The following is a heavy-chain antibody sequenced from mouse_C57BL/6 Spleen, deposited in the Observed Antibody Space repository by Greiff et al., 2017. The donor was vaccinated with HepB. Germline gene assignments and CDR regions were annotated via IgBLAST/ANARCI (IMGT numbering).Heavy chain of an antibody. V-gene: IGHV3-1*01. J-gene: IGHJ3*01. CDR3: ARGGYYGSSCFAY. D-gene: IGHD1-1*01. Sequence: EVQLQESGPGMVKPSQSLSLTCTVTGYSITSGYDWHWIRHFPGNKLEWMGYISYSGSTNYNPSLKSRISITHDTSKNHFFLKLNSVTTEDTATYYCARGGYYGSSCFAYWGQGTLVTVSA. CDR2: ISYSGST. CDR1: GYSITSGYD.